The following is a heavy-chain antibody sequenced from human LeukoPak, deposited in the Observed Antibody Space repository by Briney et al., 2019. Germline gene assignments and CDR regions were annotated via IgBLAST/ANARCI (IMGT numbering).Heavy chain of an antibody. Sequence: PGGSLRLSCAASGFTFSTYGMHWVRQAPGKGLEWVAVISYDGSNKYYADSVKGRFTISRDNSKNTLDLQMNSLRAEDTAVYYCAKDEGSRGLNHWGQGTLVTVPA. CDR3: AKDEGSRGLNH. CDR2: ISYDGSNK. J-gene: IGHJ4*02. CDR1: GFTFSTYG. V-gene: IGHV3-30*18. D-gene: IGHD2-15*01.